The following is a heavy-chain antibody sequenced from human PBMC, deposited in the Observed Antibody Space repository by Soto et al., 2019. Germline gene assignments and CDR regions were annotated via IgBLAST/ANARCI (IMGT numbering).Heavy chain of an antibody. V-gene: IGHV1-69*13. D-gene: IGHD6-19*01. CDR1: GGTFSSYA. CDR3: ARFETKYSSGYYY. J-gene: IGHJ4*02. Sequence: SVKVSCKASGGTFSSYAVSWVRQAPGQGLEWMGGIIPIFGTANYAQKFQGRVTITADESTSTAYMELSSLRSEDTAVYYRARFETKYSSGYYYWGQGTLVTVSS. CDR2: IIPIFGTA.